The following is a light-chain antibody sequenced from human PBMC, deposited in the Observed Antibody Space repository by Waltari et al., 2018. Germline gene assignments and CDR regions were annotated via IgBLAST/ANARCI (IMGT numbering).Light chain of an antibody. Sequence: SYVLTQPPSVSVAPGQTARITCDGNKIGSKNVHWYQQKPGQAPVLVVYDDGDRPSGLPERFSGSNSGKTATLTISRVDAGDEADYYCQVWDSGSDHYVFGTVTKVTVL. CDR3: QVWDSGSDHYV. V-gene: IGLV3-21*02. CDR2: DDG. CDR1: KIGSKN. J-gene: IGLJ1*01.